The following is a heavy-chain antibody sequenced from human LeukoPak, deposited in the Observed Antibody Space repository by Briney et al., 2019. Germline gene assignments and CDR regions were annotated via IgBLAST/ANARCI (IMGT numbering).Heavy chain of an antibody. J-gene: IGHJ3*02. CDR3: ARHRVGIYSRNHAFDI. Sequence: GESLKISCKGFGYSFRDYWIGWVRQMPGKGLEWMGIIYPGDSDTRYSPSFQGQVTISADKSGSTAYLQWSSLKASDTAMYYCARHRVGIYSRNHAFDIWGQGTMVTVSS. CDR2: IYPGDSDT. V-gene: IGHV5-51*01. CDR1: GYSFRDYW. D-gene: IGHD1-26*01.